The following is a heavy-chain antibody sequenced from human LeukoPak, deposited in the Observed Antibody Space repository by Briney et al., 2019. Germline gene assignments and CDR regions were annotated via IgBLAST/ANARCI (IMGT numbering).Heavy chain of an antibody. CDR2: VGSGGTR. CDR3: AKMRGMPREAYHFDR. V-gene: IGHV3-23*01. Sequence: GGSLRLSCAASGFNFNVYIMSWVRQAQGKGLEWISAVGSGGTRYYADSVKGRFAISRDNSANTVSLQMDSLRADDTAMYYCAKMRGMPREAYHFDRWGQGTLVAVSS. J-gene: IGHJ4*02. D-gene: IGHD1-26*01. CDR1: GFNFNVYI.